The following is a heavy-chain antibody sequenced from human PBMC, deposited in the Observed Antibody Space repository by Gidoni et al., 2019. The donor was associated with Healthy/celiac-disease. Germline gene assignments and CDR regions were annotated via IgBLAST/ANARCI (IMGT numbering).Heavy chain of an antibody. V-gene: IGHV4-34*01. D-gene: IGHD2-2*01. Sequence: QVQLQQWGAGLLKPSETLSLICAVYGGSFIGYYWRWIRQPPGKGLEWIGEINHSGSTNYNPSLKSRVTISVDTSKNQFSLKLSSVTAADTAVYYCARERIVVVPAAQGGYGMDVWGQGTTVTVSS. CDR3: ARERIVVVPAAQGGYGMDV. CDR1: GGSFIGYY. CDR2: INHSGST. J-gene: IGHJ6*02.